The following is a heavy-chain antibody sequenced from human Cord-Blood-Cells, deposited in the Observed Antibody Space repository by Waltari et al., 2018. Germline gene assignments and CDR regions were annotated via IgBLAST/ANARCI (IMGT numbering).Heavy chain of an antibody. Sequence: QVQLVESGGGLVKPGGSLRLSCAASGFTFSDYYMSWISQAPGKGLEWVSYISSSGSTIDYADSVNGRFTISRDNAKNSLYLKMNSLRAEDTAVYYCARDQVDTAMEYWGQGTLVTVSS. V-gene: IGHV3-11*04. CDR1: GFTFSDYY. J-gene: IGHJ4*02. D-gene: IGHD5-18*01. CDR2: ISSSGSTI. CDR3: ARDQVDTAMEY.